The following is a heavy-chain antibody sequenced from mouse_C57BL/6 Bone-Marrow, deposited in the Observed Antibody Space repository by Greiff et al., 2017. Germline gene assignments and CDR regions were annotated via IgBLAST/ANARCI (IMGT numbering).Heavy chain of an antibody. CDR3: ARRRNYEDY. CDR2: ISSGGSYT. V-gene: IGHV5-6*02. CDR1: GFTFSSYG. J-gene: IGHJ2*01. Sequence: EVKLVESGGDLVKPGGSLKLSCAASGFTFSSYGMSLVRQTPDKRLEWVATISSGGSYTYYPDSVKGRFTISRDNAKNTLYLQMSSLKSEDTAMYYCARRRNYEDYWGQGTTLTVSS. D-gene: IGHD2-1*01.